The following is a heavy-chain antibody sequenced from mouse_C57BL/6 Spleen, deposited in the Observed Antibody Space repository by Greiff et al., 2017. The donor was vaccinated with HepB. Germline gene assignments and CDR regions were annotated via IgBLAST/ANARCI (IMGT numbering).Heavy chain of an antibody. D-gene: IGHD3-2*02. CDR2: IDPSASYT. J-gene: IGHJ3*01. CDR1: GYTFTSYW. Sequence: VPLQQPGAELVMPGASVKLSCKASGYTFTSYWMHWVKQRPGQGLEWIGEIDPSASYTNYNQKFKGKSTVTVDKSSSTAYMQLSSLTSEDAAVYYCARSGDSSGAFAYWGQGTLVTVSA. CDR3: ARSGDSSGAFAY. V-gene: IGHV1-69*01.